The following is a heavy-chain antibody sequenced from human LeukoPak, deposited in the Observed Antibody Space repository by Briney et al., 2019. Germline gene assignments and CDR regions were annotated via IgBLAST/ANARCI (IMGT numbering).Heavy chain of an antibody. CDR3: ARDSPVYGSGMDV. CDR2: ISSSGSTI. Sequence: PGGSLRLSCAASGFTFSSYEMNWVRQAPGKGLEWVSYISSSGSTIYYADSVKGRFTISRDNAKNSLYLQMNSLRAEDTAVYYCARDSPVYGSGMDVWGKGTTVTISS. D-gene: IGHD3-10*01. V-gene: IGHV3-48*03. CDR1: GFTFSSYE. J-gene: IGHJ6*04.